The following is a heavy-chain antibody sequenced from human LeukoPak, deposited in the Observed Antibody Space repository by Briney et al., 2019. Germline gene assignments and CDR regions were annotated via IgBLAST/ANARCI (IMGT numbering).Heavy chain of an antibody. CDR2: IRYDGSNK. V-gene: IGHV3-33*01. Sequence: GGSLRLSCAASGFTFSSYGMHWVRQAPGKGLEWVAVIRYDGSNKYYADSVKGRFTISRDNSKNTLYLQMNSLRAEDTAVYYCARDIGSGWYCYYGMDVWGQGTTVTVSS. D-gene: IGHD6-19*01. J-gene: IGHJ6*02. CDR3: ARDIGSGWYCYYGMDV. CDR1: GFTFSSYG.